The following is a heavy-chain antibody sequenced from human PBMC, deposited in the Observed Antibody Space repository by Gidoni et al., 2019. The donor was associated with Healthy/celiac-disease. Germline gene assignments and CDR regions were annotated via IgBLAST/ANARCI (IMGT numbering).Heavy chain of an antibody. V-gene: IGHV3-21*01. D-gene: IGHD6-19*01. CDR3: ARDSWGSGWYYYYYGMDV. J-gene: IGHJ6*02. CDR2: ISSSSSYI. Sequence: EVQLVESGGGLVKPGGSLRLSCAASGFTFSSYSMNWVRQAPGKGLEWVSSISSSSSYIYYADSVKGRFTISRDNAKNSLYLQMNSLRAEDTAVYYCARDSWGSGWYYYYYGMDVWGQGTTVTVSS. CDR1: GFTFSSYS.